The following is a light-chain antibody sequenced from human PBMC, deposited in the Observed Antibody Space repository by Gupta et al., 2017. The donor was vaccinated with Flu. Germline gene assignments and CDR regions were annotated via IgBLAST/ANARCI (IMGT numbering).Light chain of an antibody. CDR1: QSVGSDS. V-gene: IGKV3-20*01. CDR3: QQYGSSPPYT. Sequence: EIVLTQSPGTLSLSPGERATLSCRASQSVGSDSLAWYQQKPGQAPRLLIQGATRRVSGIPDSFSGSGSGTDFSLTISRLEPEDFAVYYCQQYGSSPPYTFGQGTKVEI. CDR2: GAT. J-gene: IGKJ2*01.